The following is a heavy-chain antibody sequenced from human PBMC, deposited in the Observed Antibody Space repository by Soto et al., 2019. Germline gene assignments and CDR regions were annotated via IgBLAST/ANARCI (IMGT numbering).Heavy chain of an antibody. V-gene: IGHV1-69*13. CDR3: ARDPPGDTVTPSDY. CDR1: GGTFSSYA. J-gene: IGHJ4*02. Sequence: ASVKVSCKASGGTFSSYAISWVRQAPGQGLEWMGGIIPIFGTANYAQKFQGRVTITADESTSTAYMELSSLRSEDTAVYYCARDPPGDTVTPSDYWGQGTLVTVSS. CDR2: IIPIFGTA. D-gene: IGHD4-17*01.